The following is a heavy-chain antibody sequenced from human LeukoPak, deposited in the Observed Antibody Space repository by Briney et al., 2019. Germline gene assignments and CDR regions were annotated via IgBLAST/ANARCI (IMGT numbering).Heavy chain of an antibody. CDR3: ARDTCGRDCYGLFDP. CDR2: IYSGGST. CDR1: GFTFSSYW. V-gene: IGHV3-66*01. D-gene: IGHD2-21*02. Sequence: PGGSLRLSCAASGFTFSSYWMSWVRQAPGKGLEWVSVIYSGGSTYYADSVKGRFTISRDNAKNSLFLQMNSLRAEDTAVYYCARDTCGRDCYGLFDPWGQGTLVTVSS. J-gene: IGHJ5*02.